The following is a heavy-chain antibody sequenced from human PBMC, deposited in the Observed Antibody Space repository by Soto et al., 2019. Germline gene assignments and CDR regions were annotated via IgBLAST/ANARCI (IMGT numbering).Heavy chain of an antibody. V-gene: IGHV3-74*01. Sequence: EVQLVESGGGLVQPGGSLRLSCAASGFTFSGYWVHWVRQAPGKGLVWVSRINSDGSSTTYADSVKGRFTISRDNAKNTLYLQMNSLRAEDTAVYYSARGRHYGSIDVWGQGTMVTVSS. D-gene: IGHD3-10*01. CDR3: ARGRHYGSIDV. J-gene: IGHJ3*01. CDR1: GFTFSGYW. CDR2: INSDGSST.